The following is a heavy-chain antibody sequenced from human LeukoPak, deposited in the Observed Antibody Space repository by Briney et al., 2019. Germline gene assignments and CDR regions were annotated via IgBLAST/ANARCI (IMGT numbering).Heavy chain of an antibody. D-gene: IGHD3-3*01. V-gene: IGHV4-39*07. J-gene: IGHJ3*02. Sequence: SETLSLTCTVSGGSISSSIYYWGWIRQPPGTGLEWIGSIYYSGSTYYNPSLKSRVTMSVDTSKNQFSLKLSSVTAADTAVYYCARDGMVPIQYDAFDIWGQGTMVTVSS. CDR2: IYYSGST. CDR3: ARDGMVPIQYDAFDI. CDR1: GGSISSSIYY.